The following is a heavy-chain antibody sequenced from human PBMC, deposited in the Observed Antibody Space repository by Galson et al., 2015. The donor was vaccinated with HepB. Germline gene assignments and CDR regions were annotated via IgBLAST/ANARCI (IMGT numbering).Heavy chain of an antibody. V-gene: IGHV3-43*01. CDR1: GFTFDDST. CDR3: VKDLTYYYGSGISRAYGLDV. Sequence: SLRLSCAASGFTFDDSTMHWVRQAPGKGLEWVSLISWDGVTTYYADSVKGRFAVSRDNSKHSLFLHMNSLRTQDTALYYRVKDLTYYYGSGISRAYGLDVWGQGTPVTVAS. CDR2: ISWDGVTT. J-gene: IGHJ6*02. D-gene: IGHD3-10*01.